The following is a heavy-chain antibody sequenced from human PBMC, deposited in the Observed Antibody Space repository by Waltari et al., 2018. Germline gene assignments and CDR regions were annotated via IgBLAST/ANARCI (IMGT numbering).Heavy chain of an antibody. J-gene: IGHJ4*02. Sequence: QLQLQQSGPGLVKPSASLSLTCVVSDDSRSNTACWGGVRQPPGKGLELMGQTGGDGRTNYNPSLESRVTISMDTSNRQFSLKVSSATAADTAVYYCARDRGRGLYLDSWGQGTLVTVSP. V-gene: IGHV4-4*02. CDR3: ARDRGRGLYLDS. CDR2: TGGDGRT. CDR1: DDSRSNTAC. D-gene: IGHD2-15*01.